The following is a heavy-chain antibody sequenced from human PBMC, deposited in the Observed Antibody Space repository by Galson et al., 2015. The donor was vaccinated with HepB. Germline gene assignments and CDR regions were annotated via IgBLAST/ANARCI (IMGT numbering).Heavy chain of an antibody. CDR3: ARVGVPPAYYGVDV. V-gene: IGHV1-18*01. Sequence: SVKVSCKASGYTFSSYSITWVRQAPGQGLEWMGWISPYNHNTNYAQKFQGRVTMTTDTSTSTAYMELRSLRFDDTAVYYCARVGVPPAYYGVDVWGQGTTVTVSS. D-gene: IGHD2-2*01. J-gene: IGHJ6*02. CDR1: GYTFSSYS. CDR2: ISPYNHNT.